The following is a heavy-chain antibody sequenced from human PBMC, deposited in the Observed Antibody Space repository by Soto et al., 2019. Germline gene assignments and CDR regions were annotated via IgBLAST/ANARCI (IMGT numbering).Heavy chain of an antibody. J-gene: IGHJ3*02. CDR2: ISAYNGNT. CDR3: AITSPTMTRAFDI. Sequence: ASVXVSCKASGYTFTSYGISWVRQAPGQGLEWMGWISAYNGNTNYAQKLQGRVTMTTDTSTSTAYMELRSLRSDDTAVYYCAITSPTMTRAFDIWGQGAMVTVSS. D-gene: IGHD3-22*01. CDR1: GYTFTSYG. V-gene: IGHV1-18*01.